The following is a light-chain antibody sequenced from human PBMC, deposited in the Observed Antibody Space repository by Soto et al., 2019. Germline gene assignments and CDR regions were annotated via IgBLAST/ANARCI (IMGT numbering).Light chain of an antibody. Sequence: QPVLTQSPSASASLGASVKLTCTLSSGHSTYAIAWHQQQPEKGPRYLMKLNSDGSHSKGDGIPDRFSGSSSGAERYLTISSLQSEDEADYYCQTWGTDPWVFGGGTKVTVL. J-gene: IGLJ3*02. CDR1: SGHSTYA. CDR3: QTWGTDPWV. CDR2: LNSDGSH. V-gene: IGLV4-69*01.